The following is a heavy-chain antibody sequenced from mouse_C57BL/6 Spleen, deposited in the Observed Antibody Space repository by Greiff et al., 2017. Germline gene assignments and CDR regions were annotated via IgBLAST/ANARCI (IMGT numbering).Heavy chain of an antibody. CDR1: GYTFTSYW. V-gene: IGHV1-52*01. D-gene: IGHD1-1*02. CDR3: ARRGVLSDFDY. Sequence: VQLQQPGAELVRPGSSVKLSCKASGYTFTSYWMHWVKQRPIQGLEWIGNIDPSDSETHYNQKFKDKATLTVDKSSSTVYMELSRLTSEDSAVYFCARRGVLSDFDYWGQGTTLTVSS. J-gene: IGHJ2*01. CDR2: IDPSDSET.